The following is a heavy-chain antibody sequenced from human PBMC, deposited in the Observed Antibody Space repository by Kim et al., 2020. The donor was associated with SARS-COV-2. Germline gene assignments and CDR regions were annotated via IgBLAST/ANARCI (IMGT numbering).Heavy chain of an antibody. CDR1: GGSFSGYY. CDR2: INHSGST. D-gene: IGHD6-19*01. CDR3: ARGSSGWYGMDV. J-gene: IGHJ6*02. V-gene: IGHV4-34*01. Sequence: SETLSLTCAVYGGSFSGYYWSWIRQPPGKGLEWIGEINHSGSTNYNPSLKSRVTISVDTSKNQFSLKLSSVTAADTAVYYCARGSSGWYGMDVWGQGTTVTVSS.